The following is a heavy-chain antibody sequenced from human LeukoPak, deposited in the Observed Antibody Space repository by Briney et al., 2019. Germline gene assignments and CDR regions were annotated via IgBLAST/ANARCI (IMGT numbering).Heavy chain of an antibody. D-gene: IGHD6-6*01. J-gene: IGHJ5*02. CDR2: IYYSGST. Sequence: SETLSLTCTVPGGSISSYYWSWIRQPPGRGLEWIGYIYYSGSTNYNPSLKSRVTISVDTSKNQFSLKLSSVTAADTAVYYCARDLGVGQLRFDPWGQGTLVTVSS. CDR3: ARDLGVGQLRFDP. V-gene: IGHV4-59*01. CDR1: GGSISSYY.